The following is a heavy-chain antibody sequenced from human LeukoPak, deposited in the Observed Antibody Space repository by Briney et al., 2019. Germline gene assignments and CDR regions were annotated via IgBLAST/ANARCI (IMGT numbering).Heavy chain of an antibody. J-gene: IGHJ5*02. D-gene: IGHD2-2*02. CDR3: ARTPAISWFDP. CDR2: IYTSGST. Sequence: SETLSLTCTVSGGSIRNYYWSWIRQPAGKGLEWIGRIYTSGSTNYNPSLKSRVTMSVDTSKNQFSLNLSSVTAADTAVYYCARTPAISWFDPWGQGTLVTVSS. V-gene: IGHV4-4*07. CDR1: GGSIRNYY.